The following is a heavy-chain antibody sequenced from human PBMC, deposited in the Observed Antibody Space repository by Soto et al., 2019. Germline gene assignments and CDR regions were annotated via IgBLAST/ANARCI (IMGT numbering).Heavy chain of an antibody. CDR1: GGSFSGYY. V-gene: IGHV4-34*01. CDR2: INHSGST. Sequence: TSETLSLTCAVYGGSFSGYYWSWIRQPPGKGLEWIGEINHSGSTNYNPSLKSRVTISVDTSKNQFSLKLSSVTAADTAVYYCARGYGMDVWGQGTTVTVSS. J-gene: IGHJ6*02. CDR3: ARGYGMDV.